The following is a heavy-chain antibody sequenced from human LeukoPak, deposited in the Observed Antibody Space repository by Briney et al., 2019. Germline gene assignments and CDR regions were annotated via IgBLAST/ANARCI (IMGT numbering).Heavy chain of an antibody. CDR3: ASGRQLGY. CDR1: GFTFGNYW. J-gene: IGHJ4*02. V-gene: IGHV3-7*01. Sequence: GGSLRLSCAASGFTFGNYWMSWVRQAPGKGLEWVANIKQDGSEKYYVDSVKGRFTISRDNDKNSLYLQMNSLRAEDAAVYYCASGRQLGYWGQGTLVTVSS. D-gene: IGHD6-13*01. CDR2: IKQDGSEK.